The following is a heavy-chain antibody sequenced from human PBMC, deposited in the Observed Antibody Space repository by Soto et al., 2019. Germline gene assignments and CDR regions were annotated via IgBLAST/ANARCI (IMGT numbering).Heavy chain of an antibody. V-gene: IGHV4-34*01. D-gene: IGHD2-21*02. CDR3: ARRGCDSIFGSFDN. CDR2: IYSSGST. J-gene: IGHJ4*02. CDR1: GGSFSGYY. Sequence: SETLSLTCAVYGGSFSGYYWSWIRQPPGKGLEWIGEIYSSGSTNYNPSLKSRVTVSADESANRFSLTLNSVTAADTAVYYCARRGCDSIFGSFDNWGQGILVTVSS.